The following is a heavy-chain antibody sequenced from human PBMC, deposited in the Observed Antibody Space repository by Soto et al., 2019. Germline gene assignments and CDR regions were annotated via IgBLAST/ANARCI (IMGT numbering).Heavy chain of an antibody. CDR3: AKFFVETGGSSGWPWSFHF. CDR2: ISGTGGTT. J-gene: IGHJ4*02. Sequence: EVQLLESGGGLVQPGGSLRLSCAASGFTFSSYAMSWVRQAPGKGLEWVSAISGTGGTTYDADSVKGRFTISRDNSRNTLQLQMNSLRAEDTAIYYCAKFFVETGGSSGWPWSFHFWGQGTLVTVSS. CDR1: GFTFSSYA. D-gene: IGHD6-25*01. V-gene: IGHV3-23*01.